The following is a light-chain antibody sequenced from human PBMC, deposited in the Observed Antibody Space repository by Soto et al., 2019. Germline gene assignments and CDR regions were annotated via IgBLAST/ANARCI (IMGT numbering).Light chain of an antibody. J-gene: IGKJ4*01. CDR1: QTIFGR. Sequence: DIQMTQSPSTLSASIGDRVTVTCRASQTIFGRVAWYQQKPGKAPKLLIYKASNLESGVPSRFSGSGSETEFTLTISSLQTDDFGTYYCQQYYTYPLTFGGGTKVEIK. V-gene: IGKV1-5*03. CDR3: QQYYTYPLT. CDR2: KAS.